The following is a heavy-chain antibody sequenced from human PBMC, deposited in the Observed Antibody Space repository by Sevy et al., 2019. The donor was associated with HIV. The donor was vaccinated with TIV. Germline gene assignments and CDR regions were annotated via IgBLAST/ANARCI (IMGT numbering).Heavy chain of an antibody. CDR2: IKSKTDCGTT. CDR3: TTKGYYYYGMDV. CDR1: GFTFSNAW. V-gene: IGHV3-15*01. J-gene: IGHJ6*02. Sequence: GGSLRLSCADSGFTFSNAWMSWVRQAPGKGLEWVGRIKSKTDCGTTDYAAPVKGRFTISRDDSKNTLYLQMNSLKTEDTAVYYCTTKGYYYYGMDVWGQGTTVTVSS.